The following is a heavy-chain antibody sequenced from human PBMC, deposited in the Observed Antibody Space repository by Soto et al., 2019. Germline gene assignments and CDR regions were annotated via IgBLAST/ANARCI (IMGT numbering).Heavy chain of an antibody. CDR2: IRSKTNSYAT. CDR1: GFTFGGSA. Sequence: EGQLVESGGGLVQPGGSLKLSCAASGFTFGGSAMHWVRQASGKGLEWVGHIRSKTNSYATAYAESVKGRFTISRDDSMNTAYLQMNSRKTEETAVYFCTRQTDAVQWLVVPADYNFDYWGEGTLVAVSS. V-gene: IGHV3-73*02. D-gene: IGHD6-19*01. J-gene: IGHJ4*02. CDR3: TRQTDAVQWLVVPADYNFDY.